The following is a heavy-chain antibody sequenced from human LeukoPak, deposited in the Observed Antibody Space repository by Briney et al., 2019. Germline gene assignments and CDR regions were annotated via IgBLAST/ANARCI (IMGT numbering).Heavy chain of an antibody. CDR3: ARDTSGYRRGSFDY. CDR1: GGSINSYY. D-gene: IGHD3-22*01. Sequence: SETLSLTCTVSGGSINSYYWSWIRQPPGKGLEWLGYIYYSGSTNYNPSLKSRVTISLDTSNNQFSLKLSSVTAADTAVYYCARDTSGYRRGSFDYWGQGTLVTVSS. V-gene: IGHV4-59*01. CDR2: IYYSGST. J-gene: IGHJ4*02.